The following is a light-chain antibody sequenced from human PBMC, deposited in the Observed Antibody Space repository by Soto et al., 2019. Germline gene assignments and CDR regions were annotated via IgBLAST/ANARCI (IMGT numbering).Light chain of an antibody. Sequence: DIVMTQSPDSLAVSLGERATINCKSSQSVLYTSTNENYVAWYQQKPGQPPKLLMYWTSSRESGVPDRFSGSGFGTDFTLTITNVQAEDVAVYYCQQFYLTPYAFGQGTKLEIK. CDR2: WTS. CDR3: QQFYLTPYA. CDR1: QSVLYTSTNENY. V-gene: IGKV4-1*01. J-gene: IGKJ2*01.